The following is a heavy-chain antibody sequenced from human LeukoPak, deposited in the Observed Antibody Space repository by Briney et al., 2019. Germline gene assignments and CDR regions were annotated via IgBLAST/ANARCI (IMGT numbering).Heavy chain of an antibody. J-gene: IGHJ4*02. D-gene: IGHD3-22*01. Sequence: ASVKVSCKASGGTFSSYAISWVRQAPGQGLEWMGGIIPIFSTANYAQKFQGRVTITADESTSTAYMELSSLRSEDTAVYYCARDLTHRRNYDNSGYQIVPAFWGQGTLVTVSS. CDR2: IIPIFSTA. CDR1: GGTFSSYA. CDR3: ARDLTHRRNYDNSGYQIVPAF. V-gene: IGHV1-69*13.